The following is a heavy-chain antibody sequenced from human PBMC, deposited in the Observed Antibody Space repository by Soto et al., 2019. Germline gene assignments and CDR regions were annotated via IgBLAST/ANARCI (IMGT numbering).Heavy chain of an antibody. J-gene: IGHJ4*02. Sequence: ASVKVSCKASGGTFSSCAISWVRQAPGQGLEWMGGIIPIFGTANYAQKFQGRVTITADESTSTAYMELSSLRSEDTAVYYCARGPEGGYDFWSGYYGSHFDYWGQGTLVTV. D-gene: IGHD3-3*01. V-gene: IGHV1-69*13. CDR2: IIPIFGTA. CDR1: GGTFSSCA. CDR3: ARGPEGGYDFWSGYYGSHFDY.